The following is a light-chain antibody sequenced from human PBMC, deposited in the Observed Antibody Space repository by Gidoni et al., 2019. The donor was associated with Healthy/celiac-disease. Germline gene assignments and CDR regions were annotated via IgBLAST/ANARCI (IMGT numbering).Light chain of an antibody. V-gene: IGKV3-11*01. CDR3: QQRSNWPPLT. Sequence: EIVLTQSPATLSLSPGERATLSCRASQSVSSYLAWYQQKPGQAHRLIIYDASNRATGIPARFSGSGSGTDFTLTISILGPEDFAVYYCQQRSNWPPLTFXGXTKVEIK. J-gene: IGKJ4*02. CDR2: DAS. CDR1: QSVSSY.